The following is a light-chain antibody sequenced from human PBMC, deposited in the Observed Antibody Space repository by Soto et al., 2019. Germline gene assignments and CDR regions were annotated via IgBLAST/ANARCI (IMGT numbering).Light chain of an antibody. CDR3: EDYSSSSGLT. CDR2: EAS. V-gene: IGKV1-5*03. J-gene: IGKJ4*01. Sequence: DIQMTQSPSTLSASEGDRVTITCRASQSISSWLAWYQQKPGKAPKLLIYEASSLKSGVPSRFSGSGSATEFTLTISSLQPDDFATYYCEDYSSSSGLTFGGGTKVDIK. CDR1: QSISSW.